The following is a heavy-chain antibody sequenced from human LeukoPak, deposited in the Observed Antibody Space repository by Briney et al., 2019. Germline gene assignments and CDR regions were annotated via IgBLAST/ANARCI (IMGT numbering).Heavy chain of an antibody. Sequence: GESLKISCKGSGYSFTSYWIGWVRQMPGKGLEWMGIIYPGDSDTRYSPSFQGQVTISADKSISTACLQWSSLKASDTAMYYCARHGSYCSSTSCYSFGWFDPWGQGTLVTVSS. J-gene: IGHJ5*02. CDR1: GYSFTSYW. D-gene: IGHD2-2*02. CDR2: IYPGDSDT. V-gene: IGHV5-51*01. CDR3: ARHGSYCSSTSCYSFGWFDP.